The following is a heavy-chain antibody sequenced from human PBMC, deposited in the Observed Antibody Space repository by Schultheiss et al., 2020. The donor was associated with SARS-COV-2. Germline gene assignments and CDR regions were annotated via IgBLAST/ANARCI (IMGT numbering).Heavy chain of an antibody. Sequence: SETLSLTCTVSGGSISSGRYYWTWIRQPAGKGLEWIGRIYTSGSTNYNPSLKSRVTISVDTSKNQFSLKLSSVTAADTAVYYCAREDERFGHDYWGQGTLVTVSS. J-gene: IGHJ4*02. CDR1: GGSISSGRYY. CDR3: AREDERFGHDY. V-gene: IGHV4-61*02. D-gene: IGHD3-10*01. CDR2: IYTSGST.